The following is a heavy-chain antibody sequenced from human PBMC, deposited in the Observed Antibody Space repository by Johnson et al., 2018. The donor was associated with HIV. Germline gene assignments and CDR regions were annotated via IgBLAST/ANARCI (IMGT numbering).Heavy chain of an antibody. Sequence: QVQLVESGGGLVKPGGSLRLSCTASGFTFSDYYMNWIRQAPGKGLEWVSYISSSGSAIYYAVSVKGRFTISRDNAKNSLFLQMNSLRAEDTAVYYCAREMAWEDAFDIWGQGTMVTVSS. CDR1: GFTFSDYY. D-gene: IGHD5-24*01. CDR3: AREMAWEDAFDI. J-gene: IGHJ3*02. CDR2: ISSSGSAI. V-gene: IGHV3-11*04.